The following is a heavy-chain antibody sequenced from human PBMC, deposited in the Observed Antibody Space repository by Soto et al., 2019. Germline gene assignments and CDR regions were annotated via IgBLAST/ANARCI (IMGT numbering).Heavy chain of an antibody. D-gene: IGHD2-8*02. Sequence: GGSLRLSCAASGFTFSSYAMSWVRQAPGKGLEWVSAISGSGGSTYYADSVKGRFTISRDNSKNTLYLQMNSLRAEDTAVYYCAKVLVTEDYYYYGMDVWGQGTTVTVSS. CDR3: AKVLVTEDYYYYGMDV. CDR2: ISGSGGST. CDR1: GFTFSSYA. V-gene: IGHV3-23*01. J-gene: IGHJ6*02.